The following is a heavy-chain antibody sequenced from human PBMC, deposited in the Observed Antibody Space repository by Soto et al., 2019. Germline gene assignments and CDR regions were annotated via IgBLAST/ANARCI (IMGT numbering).Heavy chain of an antibody. J-gene: IGHJ6*02. CDR3: ARERGCTNGVCYSYYYYYGMDV. V-gene: IGHV3-33*01. Sequence: GGSLRLSCAASGFAFSGYGMHWVRQAPGKGLEWVAVIYYDGSNQQYTDSVKGRFTISRDNSKNTLYLQMNSLRAEDTAVYYCARERGCTNGVCYSYYYYYGMDVWGQGTTVTVSS. CDR1: GFAFSGYG. CDR2: IYYDGSNQ. D-gene: IGHD2-8*01.